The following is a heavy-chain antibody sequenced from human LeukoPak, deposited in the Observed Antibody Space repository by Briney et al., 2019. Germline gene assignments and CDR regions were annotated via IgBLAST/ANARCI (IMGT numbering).Heavy chain of an antibody. V-gene: IGHV3-23*01. CDR2: FSRSGPDT. J-gene: IGHJ4*02. CDR1: GFAFGSSA. CDR3: AKGSLGSWYYFDY. Sequence: PGRTLRLSCAASGFAFGSSAMSWISQAPGKGPEWVSTFSRSGPDTYYADSVKGRFTIFRDNSKNTLYLQMNSLRAEDTAVYYCAKGSLGSWYYFDYWGQGTLVTVSS. D-gene: IGHD6-13*01.